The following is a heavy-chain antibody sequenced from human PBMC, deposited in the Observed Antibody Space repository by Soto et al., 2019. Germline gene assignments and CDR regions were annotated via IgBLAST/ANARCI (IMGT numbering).Heavy chain of an antibody. CDR1: GGSINSDEYY. CDR3: ARVTESLGVYGMDV. D-gene: IGHD1-26*01. V-gene: IGHV4-30-4*01. CDR2: IFYTGST. Sequence: KASETLSLTCTVSGGSINSDEYYWSWIRQSPGKGLEWIGYIFYTGSTYYNPSLKSRVTMSVDTSKNQFSLRLTSVTAADRAVYYCARVTESLGVYGMDVWGLGXTVTVYS. J-gene: IGHJ6*02.